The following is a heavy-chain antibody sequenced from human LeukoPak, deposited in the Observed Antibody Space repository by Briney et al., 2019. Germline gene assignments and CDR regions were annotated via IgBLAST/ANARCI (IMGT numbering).Heavy chain of an antibody. D-gene: IGHD4-23*01. Sequence: GGSLRLPCAASGFTFSDHFMTWIRQAPGKGLEWISYISGSGATYYADSVKGRFTISRDNAQNSLWLQMSSLRAEDTAAYYCARDPMYNGGNSGAFDFWGQGTLVTVSS. J-gene: IGHJ3*01. CDR2: ISGSGAT. CDR1: GFTFSDHF. V-gene: IGHV3-11*01. CDR3: ARDPMYNGGNSGAFDF.